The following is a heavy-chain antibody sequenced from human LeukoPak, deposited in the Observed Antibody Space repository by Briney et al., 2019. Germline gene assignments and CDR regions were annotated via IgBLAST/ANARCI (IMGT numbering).Heavy chain of an antibody. CDR3: SRESGPSSPFGH. CDR1: GGSITTTNY. V-gene: IGHV4-4*02. J-gene: IGHJ4*02. Sequence: SRTLSLTCGVSGGSITTTNYWSWVRQPPGQGLEWIGEISLSWHNNYNPSLRSRVTMSLDDSNNHLSLILASVTAAATAIYYCSRESGPSSPFGHWGQGTLVTVTS. D-gene: IGHD1-26*01. CDR2: ISLSWHN.